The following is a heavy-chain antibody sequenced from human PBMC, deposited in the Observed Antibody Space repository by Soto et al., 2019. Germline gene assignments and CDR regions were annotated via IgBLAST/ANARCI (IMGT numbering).Heavy chain of an antibody. V-gene: IGHV1-69*06. CDR3: ARVRPYEYYDFLGGPYYFDY. CDR2: IIPIFGTA. Sequence: SVKVSCKASGGTFSSYAISWVRQAPGQGLEWMGGIIPIFGTANYAQKFQGRVTITADKSTSTAYMELSSLRSEDTAVYYCARVRPYEYYDFLGGPYYFDYWGQGTLVTVSS. D-gene: IGHD3-3*01. CDR1: GGTFSSYA. J-gene: IGHJ4*02.